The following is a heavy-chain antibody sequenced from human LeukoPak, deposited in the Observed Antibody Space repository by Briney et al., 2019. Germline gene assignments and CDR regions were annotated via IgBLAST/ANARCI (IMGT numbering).Heavy chain of an antibody. J-gene: IGHJ5*02. D-gene: IGHD5-18*01. Sequence: SVTVSCTASGGTFSSYAISWVRQAPGQGLEWMGGIIPIFGTANYAQKFQGRVTITADESTSTAYMKLSSLRSEDTAVYYCARDPGGYSYGLRFDPWGQGTLVTVSS. CDR1: GGTFSSYA. CDR2: IIPIFGTA. V-gene: IGHV1-69*13. CDR3: ARDPGGYSYGLRFDP.